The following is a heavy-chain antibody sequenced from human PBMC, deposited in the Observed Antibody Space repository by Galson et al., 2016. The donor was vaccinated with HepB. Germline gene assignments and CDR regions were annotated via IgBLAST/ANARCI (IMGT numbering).Heavy chain of an antibody. V-gene: IGHV3-23*01. D-gene: IGHD2-2*01. CDR1: GFTFSNYA. J-gene: IGHJ4*02. Sequence: SLRLSCAASGFTFSNYAMSWVRQAPGKGLEWVSAIGGGGGSTLYADSVKGRFTISRDNSKDAVYLQMNSLRAEDTAIYYCARARGSTTSCYGYWGQGTLVTVSS. CDR2: IGGGGGST. CDR3: ARARGSTTSCYGY.